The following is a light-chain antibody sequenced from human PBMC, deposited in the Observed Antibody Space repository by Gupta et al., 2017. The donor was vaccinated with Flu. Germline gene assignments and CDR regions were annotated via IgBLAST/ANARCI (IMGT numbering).Light chain of an antibody. V-gene: IGKV1-33*01. CDR3: QQYDNPPFT. CDR1: QDISNY. Sequence: DIQNTQSPSSLSASVGDRVTITCKASQDISNYLNWYQQKPGKAPKLLIYDASNLETGVPSRFSGSGSGTDFTFTISSLQPEDIATYYCQQYDNPPFTFGQGRRLEIK. CDR2: DAS. J-gene: IGKJ5*01.